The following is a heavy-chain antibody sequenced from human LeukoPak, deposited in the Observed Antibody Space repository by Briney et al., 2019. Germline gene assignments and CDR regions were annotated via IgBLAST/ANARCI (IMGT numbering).Heavy chain of an antibody. CDR3: VREGGCSGGSCYRFDP. J-gene: IGHJ5*02. CDR2: VTPSDGGT. CDR1: GYTFTNYF. D-gene: IGHD2-15*01. Sequence: GASAKLSCKTSGYTFTNYFMHWVRQAPGQGLEWMGAVTPSDGGTNYAQKFQGRITMARDTSTSTVYMDLSSLKPEDTAVYYCVREGGCSGGSCYRFDPWGQGALVTVSS. V-gene: IGHV1-46*03.